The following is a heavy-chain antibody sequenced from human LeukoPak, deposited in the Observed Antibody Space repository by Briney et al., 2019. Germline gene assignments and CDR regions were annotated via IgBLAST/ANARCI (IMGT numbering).Heavy chain of an antibody. CDR2: ISSSSSYV. V-gene: IGHV3-21*01. CDR3: ARASARYDSSGYYYAY. CDR1: GFTFSSYS. J-gene: IGHJ4*02. D-gene: IGHD3-22*01. Sequence: GGSLRLSCAASGFTFSSYSMNWVRQAPGKGLEWVSSISSSSSYVYYADSVKGRFTISRDNAKNSLYLQMNSLRAEDTAVYYCARASARYDSSGYYYAYWGLGTLVTVSS.